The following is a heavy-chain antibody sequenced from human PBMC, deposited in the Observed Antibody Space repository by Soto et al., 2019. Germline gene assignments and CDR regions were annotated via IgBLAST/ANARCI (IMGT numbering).Heavy chain of an antibody. CDR1: GGSIRSSSSY. D-gene: IGHD3-3*01. CDR3: ARRRGVVQDGMDV. J-gene: IGHJ6*02. Sequence: QLQLQESGPGLVKPSETLSLTCTVSGGSIRSSSSYWDWIRQPPGKGLECIGSIYYSGSTYYNPSLKSRVIISMYKSKNQFSLNVSSVTAADTAVYYCARRRGVVQDGMDVWGQGTTVIVSS. CDR2: IYYSGST. V-gene: IGHV4-39*01.